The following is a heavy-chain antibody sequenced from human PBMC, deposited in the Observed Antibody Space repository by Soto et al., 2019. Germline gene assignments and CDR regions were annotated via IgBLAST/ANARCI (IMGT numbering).Heavy chain of an antibody. CDR2: ITSGGGGT. Sequence: EVQVLESGGGLAQPGGSLRLSCAASGFIFSSHAMSWVRQAPGKGLDWVSTITSGGGGTYYADSVKGRFTISRDNSKNTRFLQMNSLRAEDTAVYYCAQDLLWGNFEYWGQGTLVTVSS. CDR1: GFIFSSHA. V-gene: IGHV3-23*01. CDR3: AQDLLWGNFEY. D-gene: IGHD3-16*01. J-gene: IGHJ4*02.